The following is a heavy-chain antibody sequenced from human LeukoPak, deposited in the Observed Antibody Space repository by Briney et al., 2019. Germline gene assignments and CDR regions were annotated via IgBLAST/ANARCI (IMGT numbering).Heavy chain of an antibody. D-gene: IGHD3-10*01. CDR3: ARVTMVRGVPSYYYYMDV. CDR1: GGSISSYY. V-gene: IGHV4-59*01. Sequence: SETLSLTCTVSGGSISSYYWSWIRQPPGEGLEWIGYIYYSGSTNYNPSLKSRVTISVDTSKNQFSLKLSSVTAADTAVYYCARVTMVRGVPSYYYYMDVWGKGTTVTISS. J-gene: IGHJ6*03. CDR2: IYYSGST.